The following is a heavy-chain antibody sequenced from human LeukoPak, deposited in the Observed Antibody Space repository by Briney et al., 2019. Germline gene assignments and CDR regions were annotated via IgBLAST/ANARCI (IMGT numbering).Heavy chain of an antibody. CDR2: ICDEGSKK. D-gene: IGHD6-19*01. V-gene: IGHV3-33*01. J-gene: IGHJ4*02. CDR1: GFTFSSYA. CDR3: ARRYSSGWYYFDY. Sequence: GGSLRLSCSASGFTFSSYAMHWVRQAPGKGLAWVAVICDEGSKKYHADSVKGRFTISRDNSKNTLYLEMSSLSAEDTAVYYCARRYSSGWYYFDYWGQGTLVTVSS.